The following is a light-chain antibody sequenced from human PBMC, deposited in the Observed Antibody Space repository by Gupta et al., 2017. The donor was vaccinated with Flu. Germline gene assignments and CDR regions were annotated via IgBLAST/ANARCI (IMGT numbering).Light chain of an antibody. CDR1: QSILSSSNSKNY. Sequence: DIMMTQSPDSLAVSLGERATINCKSSQSILSSSNSKNYLAWFQQKPGQPPKLLIYWASDRESGVPDRFSGSGSGTDFTLTISSRQAEDVAVYYCQQEYGSPITFGGGTKVEIK. J-gene: IGKJ4*01. CDR3: QQEYGSPIT. V-gene: IGKV4-1*01. CDR2: WAS.